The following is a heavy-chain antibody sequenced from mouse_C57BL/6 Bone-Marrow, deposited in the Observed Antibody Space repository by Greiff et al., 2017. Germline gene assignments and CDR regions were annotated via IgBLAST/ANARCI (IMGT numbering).Heavy chain of an antibody. J-gene: IGHJ4*01. CDR2: ILPGSGST. V-gene: IGHV1-9*01. Sequence: QVQLQQSGAELMKPGASVKLSCKATGYTFTGYWLEWVKQRPGHGLEWIGEILPGSGSTNYNEKLKGKATFAADTSSNTAYMQLSSLTTEDSAIYDGEIIDYGYYYYARDYWGQGTSVTVSS. CDR1: GYTFTGYW. D-gene: IGHD2-2*01. CDR3: EIIDYGYYYYARDY.